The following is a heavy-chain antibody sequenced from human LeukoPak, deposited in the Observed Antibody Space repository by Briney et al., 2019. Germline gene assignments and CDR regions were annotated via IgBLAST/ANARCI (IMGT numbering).Heavy chain of an antibody. Sequence: PGGSLRLSCAASGFTFSSYWMHWVRQAPGKGLVWVSRINSDGSSTSYADSVKGRFTISRDNAKNSLYLQMNSLRAEDTALYYCAKDMEGSGIIDYWGQGTLVTVSS. D-gene: IGHD3-10*01. J-gene: IGHJ4*02. CDR2: INSDGSST. CDR1: GFTFSSYW. V-gene: IGHV3-74*01. CDR3: AKDMEGSGIIDY.